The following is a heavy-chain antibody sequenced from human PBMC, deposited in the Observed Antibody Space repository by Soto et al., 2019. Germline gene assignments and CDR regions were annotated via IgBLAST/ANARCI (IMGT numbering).Heavy chain of an antibody. CDR3: ARGVHYDSSGYYYFY. CDR2: IIPIFGTA. CDR1: GGTFNKYA. Sequence: SVKVSCKASGGTFNKYAISWVRQAPGQGLEWMGGIIPIFGTANYAQKFQGRVTITADESTSTAYMELRSLRSEDTAVYYCARGVHYDSSGYYYFYWGQGTLVTVSS. J-gene: IGHJ4*02. V-gene: IGHV1-69*13. D-gene: IGHD3-22*01.